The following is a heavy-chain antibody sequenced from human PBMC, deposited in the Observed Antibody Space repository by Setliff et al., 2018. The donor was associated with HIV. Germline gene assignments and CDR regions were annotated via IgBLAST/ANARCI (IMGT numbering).Heavy chain of an antibody. D-gene: IGHD3-22*01. CDR3: ARSVRHRTVTMIVGRFDP. V-gene: IGHV4-34*01. Sequence: SETLSLTCAVYGGSFSGYYWSWIRQPPGKGLEWIGEIYHSGSTNYNSSLKSRVTISVDTSKHQFSLSLSSVTAADTAVYYCARSVRHRTVTMIVGRFDPWGQGALVTVSS. CDR2: IYHSGST. CDR1: GGSFSGYY. J-gene: IGHJ5*02.